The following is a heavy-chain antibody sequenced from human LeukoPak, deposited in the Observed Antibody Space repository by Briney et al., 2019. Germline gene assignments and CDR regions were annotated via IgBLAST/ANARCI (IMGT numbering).Heavy chain of an antibody. CDR2: IWYDGSNK. Sequence: GGSLRLSCAVSGFTFTNYGMHWVRQAPGKGLEWVSVIWYDGSNKYYADSVKGRFTISRDNAKNSLYLQMNSLRAEDTAVYYCARDFAEYCSGGSCYHFDIWGQGTMVTVSS. J-gene: IGHJ3*02. CDR3: ARDFAEYCSGGSCYHFDI. CDR1: GFTFTNYG. D-gene: IGHD2-15*01. V-gene: IGHV3-33*01.